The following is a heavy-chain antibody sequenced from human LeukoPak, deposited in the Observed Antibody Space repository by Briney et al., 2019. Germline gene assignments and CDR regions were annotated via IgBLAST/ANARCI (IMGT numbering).Heavy chain of an antibody. J-gene: IGHJ4*02. CDR1: GFIFNNYE. CDR3: ARDRGISAGSDFDY. V-gene: IGHV3-48*03. CDR2: ISGSGSPM. Sequence: GGSLRLSCAASGFIFNNYEMNWVHQAPGKGLEWVSSISGSGSPMYYADSVKGRFIISRDNAKDSVSLQMNSLRAEDTAVYFCARDRGISAGSDFDYWGQGTLVTVSS. D-gene: IGHD6-13*01.